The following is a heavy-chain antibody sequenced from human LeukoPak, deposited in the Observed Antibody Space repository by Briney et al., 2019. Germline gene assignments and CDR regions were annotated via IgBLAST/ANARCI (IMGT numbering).Heavy chain of an antibody. CDR1: GGSVSSSRYY. D-gene: IGHD2-2*01. CDR2: IYYSGSA. Sequence: SETLSLTCSVSGGSVSSSRYYWGWIRQPPGKGLEWFGSIYYSGSAYYTPSPKSRVTVSVDTSKNQFSLKLTSVTAADTAVYYCARRDCSSTTCYAGSYYFDYWGQGTLVTVSS. J-gene: IGHJ4*02. CDR3: ARRDCSSTTCYAGSYYFDY. V-gene: IGHV4-39*01.